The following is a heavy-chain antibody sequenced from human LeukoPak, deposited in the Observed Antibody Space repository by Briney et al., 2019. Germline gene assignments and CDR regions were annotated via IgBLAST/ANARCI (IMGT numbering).Heavy chain of an antibody. J-gene: IGHJ6*02. Sequence: GGSLRLSCAASGFTFSDYYMSWIRQAPGKGLEWVSYISSSGSTIYYADSVKGRFTIPRDNAKNSLYLQMNSLRGEDTAIYYCAKVPYSDYGSGRPPFMDVWGQGTTVAVSS. V-gene: IGHV3-11*01. D-gene: IGHD3-10*01. CDR1: GFTFSDYY. CDR2: ISSSGSTI. CDR3: AKVPYSDYGSGRPPFMDV.